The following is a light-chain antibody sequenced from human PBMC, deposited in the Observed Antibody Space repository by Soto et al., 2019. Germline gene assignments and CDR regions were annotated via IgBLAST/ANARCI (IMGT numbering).Light chain of an antibody. CDR3: MQETHWPIT. CDR2: KVS. V-gene: IGKV2-30*02. J-gene: IGKJ5*01. Sequence: DVARAQSALSLLVTVDKPAYISRRSNQSLVHSDGIAYFSWFGQKPGRSPRRLIYKVSNRDSGVPARFRGSGSGTDFALKISRVEAEDVAVYYCMQETHWPITFGQGTRLEIK. CDR1: QSLVHSDGIAY.